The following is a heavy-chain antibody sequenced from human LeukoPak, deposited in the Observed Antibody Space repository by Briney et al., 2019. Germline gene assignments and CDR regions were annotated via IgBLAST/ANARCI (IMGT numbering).Heavy chain of an antibody. V-gene: IGHV3-7*01. Sequence: GGPLRLSCPASGSPFAVSCMSWVRQPPGRGLEWVANIKEDGGVKNYADSVKGRLTISRDIAKSPLFLQMNRLRVEDTAVYYCAKDRGWNTFDYWGQGTLVTVSS. J-gene: IGHJ4*02. CDR1: GSPFAVSC. CDR3: AKDRGWNTFDY. D-gene: IGHD1/OR15-1a*01. CDR2: IKEDGGVK.